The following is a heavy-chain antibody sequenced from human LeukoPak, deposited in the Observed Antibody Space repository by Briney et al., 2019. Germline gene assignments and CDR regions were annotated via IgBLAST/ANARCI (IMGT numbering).Heavy chain of an antibody. CDR2: INPNSGGT. J-gene: IGHJ1*01. V-gene: IGHV1-2*02. D-gene: IGHD3-22*01. Sequence: GASVKVSCKASGYTFTGYYMHWVRQAPGQGLEWMGWINPNSGGTNYAQKFQGRVTMTRDTSISTAYMELSRLRSDDTAVYYCAPTRVGSGRSYDSSPFQHWGQGTLVTVSS. CDR1: GYTFTGYY. CDR3: APTRVGSGRSYDSSPFQH.